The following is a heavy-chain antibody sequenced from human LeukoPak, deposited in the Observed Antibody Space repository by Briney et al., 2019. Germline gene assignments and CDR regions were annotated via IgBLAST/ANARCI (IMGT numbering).Heavy chain of an antibody. CDR2: ISSSSSYI. V-gene: IGHV3-21*01. J-gene: IGHJ4*02. CDR1: GFTFSSYI. D-gene: IGHD5-12*01. CDR3: ARVGYSGYGTFDY. Sequence: GGSLRLSCAASGFTFSSYIMNWVRQAPGKGLEWVSSISSSSSYIYYADSVKGRFTISRDNAKNSLYLQMNSLRAEDTAVYYCARVGYSGYGTFDYWGQGNLVTVSS.